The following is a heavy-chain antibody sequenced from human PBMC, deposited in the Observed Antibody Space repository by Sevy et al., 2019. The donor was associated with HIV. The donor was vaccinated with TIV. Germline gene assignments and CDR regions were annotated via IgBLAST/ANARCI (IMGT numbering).Heavy chain of an antibody. V-gene: IGHV3-7*01. CDR1: GFTFSGYW. J-gene: IGHJ4*02. CDR3: AREGAGGFDY. Sequence: GGSLRLSCAASGFTFSGYWMSWVRQAPGKGLQWVANIKQDGSKNEFVDSVKGRFTISRYNPKNSLYLQMNSLRAEDTAVYYCAREGAGGFDYWGQGTLVTVSS. CDR2: IKQDGSKN. D-gene: IGHD2-15*01.